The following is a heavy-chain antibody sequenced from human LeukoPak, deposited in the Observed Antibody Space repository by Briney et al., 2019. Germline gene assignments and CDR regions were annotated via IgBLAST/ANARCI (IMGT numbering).Heavy chain of an antibody. CDR3: ARKSGGFAVVNWFDP. CDR1: GGSISSYY. Sequence: SETLSLTCTVSGGSISSYYWSWIRQPPGKGLEWIGYIYYSGSTNYYPSLKSRVTISVDTSKNQFSLKLSSVTAADTAVYYCARKSGGFAVVNWFDPWGQGTLVTVSS. J-gene: IGHJ5*02. CDR2: IYYSGST. V-gene: IGHV4-59*01. D-gene: IGHD3-16*01.